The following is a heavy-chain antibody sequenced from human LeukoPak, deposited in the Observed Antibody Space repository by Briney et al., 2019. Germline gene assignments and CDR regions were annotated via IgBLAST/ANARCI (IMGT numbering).Heavy chain of an antibody. V-gene: IGHV3-20*04. Sequence: GGALRLSCAASGFTFVDYGMSWVRQAPGKGLEWVSGINWNGGSTGDADSVKGRFTISRDNAKNSLYLQMNSLRAEDTALYYCARARDSSTWHDAFDIWGQGTMVTVFS. CDR1: GFTFVDYG. J-gene: IGHJ3*02. D-gene: IGHD6-13*01. CDR2: INWNGGST. CDR3: ARARDSSTWHDAFDI.